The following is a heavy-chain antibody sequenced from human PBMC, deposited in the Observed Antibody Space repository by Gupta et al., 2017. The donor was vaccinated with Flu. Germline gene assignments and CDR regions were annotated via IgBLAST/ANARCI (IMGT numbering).Heavy chain of an antibody. CDR1: GGSVSSGSYY. Sequence: QLQLQESVPGLVKPSQTLSLTCTVSGGSVSSGSYYWSWIRQPAGKGLEWIGRIYTSGSTNYNPSLKSRVTISVDTSKNQFSLKLSSVTAADTAVYYCARVDANTSPRSGDYWGQGTLVTVSS. J-gene: IGHJ4*02. D-gene: IGHD3-16*01. V-gene: IGHV4-61*02. CDR3: ARVDANTSPRSGDY. CDR2: IYTSGST.